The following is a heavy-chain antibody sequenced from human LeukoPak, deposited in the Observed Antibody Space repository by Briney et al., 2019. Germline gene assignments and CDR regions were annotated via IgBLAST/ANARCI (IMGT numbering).Heavy chain of an antibody. Sequence: PSETLSLTCAVYGGSFSGYYWSWIRQPPGKGLEWIGEINHSGSTNYNPSLKSRVTISVDTSKNQFSLKLSSVTAADTAVYYCARDWHGSEIMSGNFDYWGQGTLVTVSS. CDR2: INHSGST. J-gene: IGHJ4*02. CDR3: ARDWHGSEIMSGNFDY. CDR1: GGSFSGYY. D-gene: IGHD3-10*01. V-gene: IGHV4-34*01.